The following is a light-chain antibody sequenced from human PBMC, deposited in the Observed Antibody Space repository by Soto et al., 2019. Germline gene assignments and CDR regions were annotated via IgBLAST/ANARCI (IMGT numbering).Light chain of an antibody. CDR2: DAS. Sequence: EIVLTQSPATLSSSPGERVTLSCRASQSVSSYLAWYQQKPGQAPRLLIYDASNRATGIPARFSGSGSGTDFTLTISSLEPEDFAVYYCQQRSNWYTFGQGTKLEIK. J-gene: IGKJ2*01. V-gene: IGKV3-11*01. CDR3: QQRSNWYT. CDR1: QSVSSY.